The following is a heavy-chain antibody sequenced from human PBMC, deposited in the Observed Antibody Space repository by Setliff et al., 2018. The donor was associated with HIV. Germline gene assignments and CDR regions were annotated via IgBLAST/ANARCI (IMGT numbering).Heavy chain of an antibody. CDR2: IYSTGST. CDR3: AKGAGFYGDYTFDA. CDR1: GASISSHY. D-gene: IGHD4-17*01. V-gene: IGHV4-59*11. J-gene: IGHJ4*02. Sequence: PSETLSLTCTVSGASISSHYWSWIRQSPGKELEWIGYIYSTGSTNYNPSLQSRVTISMDASKNNFSLKLPSVTAADTAVYFCAKGAGFYGDYTFDAWGQGSLVTVSS.